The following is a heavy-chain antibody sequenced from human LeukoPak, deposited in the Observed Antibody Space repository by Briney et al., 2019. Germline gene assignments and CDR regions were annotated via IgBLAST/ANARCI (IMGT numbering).Heavy chain of an antibody. CDR2: IYYSGST. V-gene: IGHV4-59*01. CDR3: ARLSSGWYRYFDY. CDR1: GGSISSYY. D-gene: IGHD6-19*01. J-gene: IGHJ4*02. Sequence: SETLSLICTVSGGSISSYYWSWIRQPPGKGLEWIGYIYYSGSTNYNPSLKSRVTISVDTSKNQFSLRLSSVTAADTAVYYCARLSSGWYRYFDYWGQGTLVTVSS.